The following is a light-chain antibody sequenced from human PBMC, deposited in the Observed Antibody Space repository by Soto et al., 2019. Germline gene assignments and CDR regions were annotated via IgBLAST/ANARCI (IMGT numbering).Light chain of an antibody. CDR3: QAYDYSLTASV. Sequence: QSVLTQPPSASGSPGQSVTISCTGTSSDVGTHGYVSWYQQHAGKAPKLMIYDVTKRPSGVPDRFSGSKSANTASLTVSGLQAEDEADYYCQAYDYSLTASVFGGGTKLTVL. J-gene: IGLJ3*02. V-gene: IGLV2-8*01. CDR1: SSDVGTHGY. CDR2: DVT.